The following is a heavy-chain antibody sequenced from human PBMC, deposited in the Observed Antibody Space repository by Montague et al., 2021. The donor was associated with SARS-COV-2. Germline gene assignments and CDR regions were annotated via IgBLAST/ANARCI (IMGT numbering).Heavy chain of an antibody. CDR1: GDSVSSNTAT. V-gene: IGHV6-1*01. J-gene: IGHJ3*02. CDR3: ARTTTRMLYPENAFDI. CDR2: TYYRPKWYH. Sequence: CAISGDSVSSNTATWNWNRQSPSRGFEWLGRTYYRPKWYHDYAISLKSRITINPDTSKNQFSLQLSSVAPEDTAVFYCARTTTRMLYPENAFDIWGQGTMVTVSS. D-gene: IGHD2-15*01.